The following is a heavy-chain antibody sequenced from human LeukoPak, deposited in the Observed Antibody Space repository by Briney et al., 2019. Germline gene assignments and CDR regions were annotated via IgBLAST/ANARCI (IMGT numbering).Heavy chain of an antibody. J-gene: IGHJ4*02. Sequence: ASVKVSCKASGYTFTSYGISWVRQATGQGLEWMGWMNPNSGNTGYAQKFQGRVTITRNTSISTAYMELSSLRSEDTPVYYCARGSLDCSGGSCSLSFDYWGQGTLVTVSS. D-gene: IGHD2-15*01. CDR3: ARGSLDCSGGSCSLSFDY. CDR2: MNPNSGNT. CDR1: GYTFTSYG. V-gene: IGHV1-8*03.